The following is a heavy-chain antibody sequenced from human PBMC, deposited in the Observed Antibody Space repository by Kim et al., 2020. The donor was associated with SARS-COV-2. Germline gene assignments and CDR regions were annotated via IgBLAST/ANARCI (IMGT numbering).Heavy chain of an antibody. D-gene: IGHD5-18*01. J-gene: IGHJ4*02. CDR1: GFTFSSYA. Sequence: GGSLRLSCAASGFTFSSYAMHWVRQAPGKGLEWVAVISYDGSNKYYADSVKGRFTISRDNSKNTLYLQMNSLRAEDTAVYYCASFWQRERGYSYGANFDYWGQGTLVTVSS. V-gene: IGHV3-30*04. CDR3: ASFWQRERGYSYGANFDY. CDR2: ISYDGSNK.